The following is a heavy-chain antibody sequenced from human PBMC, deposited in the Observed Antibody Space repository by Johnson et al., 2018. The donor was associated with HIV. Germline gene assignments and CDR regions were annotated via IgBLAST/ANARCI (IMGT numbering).Heavy chain of an antibody. J-gene: IGHJ3*01. Sequence: QVQLVESGGGVVQPGRSLRLSCAASGFTFSSYAMHWVRQAPGKGLEWVAVISYDGSNKYYADSVKGRFTISRDNSKNTLYLQMNSLRAEDTAVYYCAKGRWEATTYDDAFDVWGQGTVVTVSS. V-gene: IGHV3-30-3*01. CDR1: GFTFSSYA. CDR3: AKGRWEATTYDDAFDV. D-gene: IGHD1-26*01. CDR2: ISYDGSNK.